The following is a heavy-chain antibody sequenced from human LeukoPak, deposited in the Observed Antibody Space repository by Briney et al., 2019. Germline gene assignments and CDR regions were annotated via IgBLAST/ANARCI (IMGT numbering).Heavy chain of an antibody. CDR1: GASISSYY. CDR3: AREGLVSDFDY. V-gene: IGHV4-59*01. CDR2: IYYSGST. Sequence: SETLSLTCTVSGASISSYYWSWIRQPPGKGLEWIGYIYYSGSTNYNPSLKSRVTISVDTSKNQFSLKLSSVTAADTAVYYCAREGLVSDFDYWGQGTLVTVSS. D-gene: IGHD2/OR15-2a*01. J-gene: IGHJ4*02.